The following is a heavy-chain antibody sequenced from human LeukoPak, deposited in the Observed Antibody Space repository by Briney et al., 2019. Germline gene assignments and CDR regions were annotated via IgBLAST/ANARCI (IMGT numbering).Heavy chain of an antibody. CDR2: IYYSGST. J-gene: IGHJ6*02. D-gene: IGHD2-2*01. CDR1: GGSISSGGYY. Sequence: SQTLSLTCTVSGGSISSGGYYWSWIRQHPGKGLEWIGYIYYSGSTYYNPSLKSRVTISVDTSKNQFSLKLSSVTAADTAVYYCARVAHVVPAAMGYGMDVWGQGTTVTVSS. CDR3: ARVAHVVPAAMGYGMDV. V-gene: IGHV4-31*03.